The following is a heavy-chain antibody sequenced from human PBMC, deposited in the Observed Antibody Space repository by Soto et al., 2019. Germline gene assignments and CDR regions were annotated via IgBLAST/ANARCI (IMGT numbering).Heavy chain of an antibody. V-gene: IGHV4-59*01. CDR2: LSYSGST. CDR1: GGCMSSYY. Sequence: PSETLSLTCTVSGGCMSSYYWTWLRQSPGRGLELIGYLSYSGSTYXNPSLKSPVTISADTSKNQFSLRMTSMIAADTAVYYCARADPDASVGYWGQGTLVTVSS. D-gene: IGHD2-15*01. J-gene: IGHJ4*02. CDR3: ARADPDASVGY.